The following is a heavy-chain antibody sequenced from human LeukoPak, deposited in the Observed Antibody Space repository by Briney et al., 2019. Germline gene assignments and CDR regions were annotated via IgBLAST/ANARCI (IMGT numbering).Heavy chain of an antibody. CDR3: ARRVAVGNYFDP. D-gene: IGHD4-11*01. Sequence: ASETLSLTCAFSGGSLSTDYWSWVRQPPGKGLQWIGYIYYSGSTNYNPSLKSRVTISLNTAKNQFSLRLRSVTAADTAVYYCARRVAVGNYFDPWGQGTLVTVSS. J-gene: IGHJ5*02. CDR1: GGSLSTDY. CDR2: IYYSGST. V-gene: IGHV4-59*08.